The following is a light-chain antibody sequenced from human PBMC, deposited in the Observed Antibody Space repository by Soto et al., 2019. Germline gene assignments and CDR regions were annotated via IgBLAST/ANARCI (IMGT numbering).Light chain of an antibody. CDR1: QSVSSY. CDR2: DAS. CDR3: QQRSNWPPTWT. V-gene: IGKV3-11*01. J-gene: IGKJ1*01. Sequence: EIVLSQSPATLSLSPGERATLSCTASQSVSSYLAWYQHKPGQAPTLLIYDASKRATGIPARFSGSGSGTDFTLTISGLEHEDFAVYYCQQRSNWPPTWTFGQGTKVEGK.